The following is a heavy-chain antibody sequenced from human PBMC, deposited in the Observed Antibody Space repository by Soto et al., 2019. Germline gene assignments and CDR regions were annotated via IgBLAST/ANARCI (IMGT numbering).Heavy chain of an antibody. J-gene: IGHJ6*02. CDR2: IIPIFGTA. Sequence: GSSVKVSCKASGGTFSSYAISWVRQAPGQGLEWMGGIIPIFGTANYAQKFQGRVTITADKSTSTAYMELSSLRSEDTAVYYCAREPAGLGYYYYGMDGWGQGTTATASS. CDR3: AREPAGLGYYYYGMDG. D-gene: IGHD3-16*01. CDR1: GGTFSSYA. V-gene: IGHV1-69*06.